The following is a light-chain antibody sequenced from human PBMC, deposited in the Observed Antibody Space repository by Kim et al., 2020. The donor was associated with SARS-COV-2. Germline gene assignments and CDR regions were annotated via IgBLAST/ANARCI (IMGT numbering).Light chain of an antibody. V-gene: IGLV4-69*01. Sequence: VKLTCTLSRGHSSYAIAWHQQQPEKGPRYLMKLNSDGSHSKGDGIPDRFSGSSSGAERYLTISSLQSEDEADYYCQTWGTGIHGVFGGGTKLTVL. J-gene: IGLJ3*02. CDR1: RGHSSYA. CDR2: LNSDGSH. CDR3: QTWGTGIHGV.